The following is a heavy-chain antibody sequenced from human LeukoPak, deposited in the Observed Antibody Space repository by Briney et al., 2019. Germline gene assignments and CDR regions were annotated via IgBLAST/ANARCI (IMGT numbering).Heavy chain of an antibody. CDR1: GFTFSSYA. CDR2: ISGSGGST. CDR3: ASNGRDFWSGPFDY. Sequence: PGGSLRLSCAASGFTFSSYAMSWVRQAPGKGLEWLSAISGSGGSTYYADSVKGRFTISRDNSKNTLYLQMNSLRAEDTAVYYCASNGRDFWSGPFDYWGQGTLVTVSS. J-gene: IGHJ4*02. D-gene: IGHD3-3*01. V-gene: IGHV3-23*01.